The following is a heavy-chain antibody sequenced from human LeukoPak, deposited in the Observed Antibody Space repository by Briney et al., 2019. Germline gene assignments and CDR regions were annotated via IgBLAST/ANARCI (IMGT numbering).Heavy chain of an antibody. V-gene: IGHV1-2*02. J-gene: IGHJ6*03. CDR2: INPNSGGR. D-gene: IGHD6-19*01. CDR1: GYTFTGYS. CDR3: ARNGHISAWSYYYYYVDV. Sequence: ASVKVSFKASGYTFTGYSMHWVRQAPGQGLEWMGWINPNSGGRKYAQKFQGRVTMTRDTSISTAYMELSGLGSDDTAVYYCARNGHISAWSYYYYYVDVWGIGTTVTVSS.